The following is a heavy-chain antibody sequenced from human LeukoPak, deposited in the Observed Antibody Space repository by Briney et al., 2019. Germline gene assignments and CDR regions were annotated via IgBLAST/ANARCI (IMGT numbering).Heavy chain of an antibody. CDR1: GYTFTAYW. Sequence: GESLKISCQGSGYTFTAYWIGWVRQMPGKGLEWVGIIHPGDSDTRYSPSFQGQVTISADKSITTAYLQWSSLKASDTAMYYCGRHQHSGSYGAFDIWGQGTMDTVSS. CDR2: IHPGDSDT. J-gene: IGHJ3*02. CDR3: GRHQHSGSYGAFDI. D-gene: IGHD1-26*01. V-gene: IGHV5-51*01.